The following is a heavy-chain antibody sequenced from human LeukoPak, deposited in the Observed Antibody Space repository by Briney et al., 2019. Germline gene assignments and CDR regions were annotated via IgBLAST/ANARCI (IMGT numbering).Heavy chain of an antibody. CDR2: IYHTGET. Sequence: SETLSLTCTVSGGPINNYYWTWIRQSPGKGLEYIGYIYHTGETDYNPSLKSRVTISVDTSKNQFSLKLSSVTAADTAVYYCARHQYYYDSSGYYYIFDYWGQGTLVTVSS. J-gene: IGHJ4*02. CDR3: ARHQYYYDSSGYYYIFDY. D-gene: IGHD3-22*01. V-gene: IGHV4-59*08. CDR1: GGPINNYY.